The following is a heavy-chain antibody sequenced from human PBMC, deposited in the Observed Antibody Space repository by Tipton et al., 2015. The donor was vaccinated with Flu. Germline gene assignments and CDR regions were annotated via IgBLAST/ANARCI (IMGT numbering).Heavy chain of an antibody. CDR2: IYPDDSDV. V-gene: IGHV5-51*01. D-gene: IGHD2-2*01. CDR1: GYSFTNYW. CDR3: ARHGGGHCSSTTCYDDAFDV. Sequence: QLVQSGAEVKKPGESLRISCEGSGYSFTNYWIGWVRQMPGKGLEWMGIIYPDDSDVRYSPSFLGQVTISADKSISTAYLQWSSLKASDTAMYYCARHGGGHCSSTTCYDDAFDVWGQGTTVTVSS. J-gene: IGHJ3*01.